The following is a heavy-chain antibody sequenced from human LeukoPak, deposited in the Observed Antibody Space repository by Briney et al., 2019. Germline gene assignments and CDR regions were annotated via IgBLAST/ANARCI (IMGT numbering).Heavy chain of an antibody. J-gene: IGHJ4*02. CDR2: IRYDGRNK. Sequence: GGSLRLSCAASGFTFSSYGMHWVRQAPGKGLEWVAFIRYDGRNKYYADSVKGRFTISRDNSKNTLYLQMNSLRAEDTAVYYCAKNPGIAVAGDFDYWGQGTLVTVSS. V-gene: IGHV3-30*02. CDR3: AKNPGIAVAGDFDY. D-gene: IGHD6-19*01. CDR1: GFTFSSYG.